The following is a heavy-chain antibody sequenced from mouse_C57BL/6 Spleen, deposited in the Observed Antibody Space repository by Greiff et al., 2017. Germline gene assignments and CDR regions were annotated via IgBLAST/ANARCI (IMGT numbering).Heavy chain of an antibody. CDR1: GYTFTDYY. CDR3: ARSRWLLRLDAMDY. J-gene: IGHJ4*01. D-gene: IGHD2-3*01. Sequence: VQLQQSGPELVKPGASVKISCKASGYTFTDYYMNWVKQSHGKSLEWIGDINPNNGGTSYNQTFKGKATLTVDKSSSTAYMELRSLTSEDSAVYYCARSRWLLRLDAMDYWGQGTSVTVSS. CDR2: INPNNGGT. V-gene: IGHV1-26*01.